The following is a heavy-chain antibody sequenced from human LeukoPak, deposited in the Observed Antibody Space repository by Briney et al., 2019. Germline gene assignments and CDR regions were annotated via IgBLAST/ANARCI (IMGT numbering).Heavy chain of an antibody. CDR2: ISSSSSTI. D-gene: IGHD4-17*01. CDR1: GFTFSSYG. V-gene: IGHV3-48*01. Sequence: GGSLRLSCAASGFTFSSYGMTWVRQAPGKGLEWVSYISSSSSTIYYADSVKGRFTISRDNAKNSLYLQMNSLRAEDTAVYYCARERYGDYHTDIYYYYYYYMDVWGKGTTVTISS. CDR3: ARERYGDYHTDIYYYYYYYMDV. J-gene: IGHJ6*03.